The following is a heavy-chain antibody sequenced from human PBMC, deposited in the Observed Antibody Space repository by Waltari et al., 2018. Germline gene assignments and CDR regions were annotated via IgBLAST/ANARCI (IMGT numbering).Heavy chain of an antibody. CDR1: GGTFSSYA. CDR3: AGSIAARPSVLDY. D-gene: IGHD6-6*01. Sequence: QVQLVQSGAEVSKPGSSVKVSCKASGGTFSSYAISWVRQAPGQGLEWMGGIITIFGTAHYAQKFQGRVTTTTDEATSTAYMVLLSLISADTAAYYCAGSIAARPSVLDYWGQGTLVTVSS. CDR2: IITIFGTA. V-gene: IGHV1-69*05. J-gene: IGHJ4*02.